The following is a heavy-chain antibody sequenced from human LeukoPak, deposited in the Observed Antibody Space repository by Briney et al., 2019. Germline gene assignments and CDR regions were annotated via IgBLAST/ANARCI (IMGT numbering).Heavy chain of an antibody. CDR1: GIPFSDAW. J-gene: IGHJ4*02. CDR3: SAENHYQLKP. CDR2: IKSRAHGGAT. Sequence: SGGSLRLSCAASGIPFSDAWMSWVRQPPGKGLEWVGRIKSRAHGGATEYAASVKGRVIISRDDSKNMVYLEMNGLIIEDTGVYYCSAENHYQLKPWGQGTLVTVSS. V-gene: IGHV3-15*01. D-gene: IGHD1-14*01.